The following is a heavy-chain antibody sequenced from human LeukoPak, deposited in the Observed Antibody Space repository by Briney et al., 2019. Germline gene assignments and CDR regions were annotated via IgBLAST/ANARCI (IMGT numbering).Heavy chain of an antibody. CDR3: AKEMTTPYY. CDR1: GFTFRNYA. V-gene: IGHV3-23*01. D-gene: IGHD4-17*01. CDR2: IIGSGGST. Sequence: GGSLRLSCAASGFTFRNYAMNWVRQAPGKGLEWVSAIIGSGGSTFYADSVMGRFTISRDNSKNTLYLQMNSLRAEDTAVYYCAKEMTTPYYWGQGTLVTVSS. J-gene: IGHJ4*02.